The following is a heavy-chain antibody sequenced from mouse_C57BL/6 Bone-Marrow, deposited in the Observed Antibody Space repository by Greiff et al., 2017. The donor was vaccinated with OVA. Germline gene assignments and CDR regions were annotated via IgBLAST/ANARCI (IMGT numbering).Heavy chain of an antibody. CDR1: GFTFSSYA. Sequence: EVQRVESGGGLVKPGGSLKLSCAASGFTFSSYAMSWVRQTPEKRLEWVATISDGGSYTYYPDNVKGRFTISRDNAKNNLYLQMSHLKSEDTAMYYCARDYYWGQGTTLTVSS. CDR2: ISDGGSYT. J-gene: IGHJ2*01. V-gene: IGHV5-4*01. CDR3: ARDYY.